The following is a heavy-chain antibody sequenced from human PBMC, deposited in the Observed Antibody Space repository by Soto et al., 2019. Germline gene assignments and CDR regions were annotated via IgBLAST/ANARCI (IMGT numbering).Heavy chain of an antibody. CDR1: GGSFSGYY. D-gene: IGHD5-18*01. CDR2: INHSGST. CDR3: ARGMGSYYDY. J-gene: IGHJ4*02. V-gene: IGHV4-34*01. Sequence: PSETLSLTCAVYGGSFSGYYWSWIRQPPGKGLEWIGGINHSGSTNYNPSLKSRVTISVDTSKNQFSLKLSSVTAADTAVYYCARGMGSYYDYWGQGTLVTVSS.